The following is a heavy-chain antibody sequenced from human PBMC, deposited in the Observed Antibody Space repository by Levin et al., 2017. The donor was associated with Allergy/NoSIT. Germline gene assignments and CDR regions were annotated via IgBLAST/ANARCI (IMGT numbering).Heavy chain of an antibody. D-gene: IGHD3-22*01. V-gene: IGHV4-34*01. CDR1: GGSFSGYY. CDR3: ARVSGDRSYYYDSSGYPMLDY. Sequence: PSETLSLTCAVYGGSFSGYYWSWIRQPPGKGLEWIGEINHSGSTNYNPSLKSRVTISVDTSKNQFSLKLSSVTAADTAVYYCARVSGDRSYYYDSSGYPMLDYWGQGTLVTVSS. CDR2: INHSGST. J-gene: IGHJ4*02.